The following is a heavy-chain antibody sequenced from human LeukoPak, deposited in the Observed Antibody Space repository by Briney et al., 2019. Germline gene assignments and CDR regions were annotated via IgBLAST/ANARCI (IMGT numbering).Heavy chain of an antibody. J-gene: IGHJ5*02. Sequence: ASVKVSCKASGGTFSSYAISWVRQAPGQGLEWMGGIIPIFGTANYAQKFQGRVTMTTDTSTSTAYMELRSLRSDDTAVYYCAREPYYYDSSGYPRWGFDPWGQGTLVTVSS. CDR1: GGTFSSYA. CDR2: IIPIFGTA. V-gene: IGHV1-69*05. CDR3: AREPYYYDSSGYPRWGFDP. D-gene: IGHD3-22*01.